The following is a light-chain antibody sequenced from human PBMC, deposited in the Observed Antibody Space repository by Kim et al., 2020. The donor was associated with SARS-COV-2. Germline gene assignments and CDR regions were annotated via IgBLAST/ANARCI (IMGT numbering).Light chain of an antibody. CDR1: QGISSY. CDR2: AAS. J-gene: IGKJ5*01. CDR3: QQLNNYPIT. Sequence: ASVGDRVTITCRASQGISSYLAWYQQKLGKAPKLLIYAASTLQSGVPSRFSGSGSGTEFTLTISSLQPEDFATYYCQQLNNYPITFGQGTRLEIK. V-gene: IGKV1-9*01.